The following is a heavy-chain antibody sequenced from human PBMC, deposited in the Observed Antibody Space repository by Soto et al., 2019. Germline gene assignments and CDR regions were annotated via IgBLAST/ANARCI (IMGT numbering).Heavy chain of an antibody. Sequence: SETLSLTCAVSGYSISSSNWWGWIRQPPGKGLEWIGYIYYSGTTYYNPSLKNRVTISVDASKSQFYLKLRSVTAADTAVYYCARGMAEEQIFYYFDYWGQGALVTVSS. CDR1: GYSISSSNW. CDR2: IYYSGTT. J-gene: IGHJ4*02. V-gene: IGHV4-28*03. CDR3: ARGMAEEQIFYYFDY. D-gene: IGHD3-9*01.